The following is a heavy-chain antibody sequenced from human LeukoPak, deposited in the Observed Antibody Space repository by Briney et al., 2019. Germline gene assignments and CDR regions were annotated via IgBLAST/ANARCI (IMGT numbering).Heavy chain of an antibody. CDR2: INSDGSST. CDR3: ARSVYSYYANWFDP. CDR1: GFAFSSYW. V-gene: IGHV3-74*01. D-gene: IGHD4-11*01. Sequence: GGSLRLSCAASGFAFSSYWMHWVRQAPGKGLVWVSRINSDGSSTTYADSVQDRFTISRDNAKNTLYLQMNSLRADDTAVYYCARSVYSYYANWFDPWGQETLVTVSS. J-gene: IGHJ5*02.